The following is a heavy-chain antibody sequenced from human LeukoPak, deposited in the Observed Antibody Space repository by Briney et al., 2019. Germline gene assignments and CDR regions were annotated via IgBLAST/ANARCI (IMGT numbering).Heavy chain of an antibody. J-gene: IGHJ4*02. V-gene: IGHV3-30*04. CDR3: AKLIIPDYYDSSGYSGLRFDY. Sequence: GGSLRLSCAASGFTFSSYAMHWVRQAPGKGLEWVAIISYDGSNKYYADSVKGRFTISRDNSKNTLYLQMNSLRAEDTAVYYCAKLIIPDYYDSSGYSGLRFDYWGQGTLVTVSS. CDR2: ISYDGSNK. CDR1: GFTFSSYA. D-gene: IGHD3-22*01.